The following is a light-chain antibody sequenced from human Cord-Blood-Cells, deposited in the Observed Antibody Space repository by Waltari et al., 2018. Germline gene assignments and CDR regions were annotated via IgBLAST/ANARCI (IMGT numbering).Light chain of an antibody. J-gene: IGKJ3*01. CDR1: QSISSY. CDR2: AAS. CDR3: QQSYSTLIFT. Sequence: DIQMTQSPSSLSASVGDRVTITCRASQSISSYLNWYQQKPGKAPKRLIYAASSLQSGVPSRFSGSGSGTDFTLTISSLQPEDFATYYCQQSYSTLIFTFGPGTKVDSK. V-gene: IGKV1-39*01.